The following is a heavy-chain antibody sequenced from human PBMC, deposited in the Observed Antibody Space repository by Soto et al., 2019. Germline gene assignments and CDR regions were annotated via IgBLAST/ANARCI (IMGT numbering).Heavy chain of an antibody. V-gene: IGHV4-34*01. D-gene: IGHD3-3*01. CDR1: GGSFSGYY. J-gene: IGHJ6*02. CDR3: ARGPYYDFWSGYYNYYYGMDV. CDR2: INHSGST. Sequence: PSETLSLTCAVYGGSFSGYYWSWIRQPPGKGLEWIGEINHSGSTNYNPSLKSRVTISVDTSKNQFSLKLSSVTAADTAVYYCARGPYYDFWSGYYNYYYGMDVWGQGTTVTVSS.